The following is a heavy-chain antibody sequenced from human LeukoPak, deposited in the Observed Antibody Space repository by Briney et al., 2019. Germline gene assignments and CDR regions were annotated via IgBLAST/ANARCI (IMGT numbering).Heavy chain of an antibody. V-gene: IGHV3-74*01. CDR1: GFTFSNYY. CDR2: LNTDGSTT. D-gene: IGHD6-6*01. CDR3: ARGRSEYSSSSTWDN. J-gene: IGHJ4*02. Sequence: GGSLRLSCAASGFTFSNYYMDWVRQPPGKGLVWVSRLNTDGSTTSYADSVKGRFTISRDNAKNTLYLQMNSLRAEDTAVYYCARGRSEYSSSSTWDNWGQGALVTVSS.